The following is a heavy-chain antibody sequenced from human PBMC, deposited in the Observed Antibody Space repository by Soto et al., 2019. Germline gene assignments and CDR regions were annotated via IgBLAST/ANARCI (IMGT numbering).Heavy chain of an antibody. Sequence: GASVKVSCKASGYTFTSYGISWVRQAPGQGLEWMGWISAYNGNTNYAQKLQGRVTMTTDTSTSTAYMELRSLRSDDTAVYYCARDGLSEGAYYYYYGMDVWGQGTTVTVSS. CDR2: ISAYNGNT. D-gene: IGHD1-26*01. CDR1: GYTFTSYG. CDR3: ARDGLSEGAYYYYYGMDV. V-gene: IGHV1-18*01. J-gene: IGHJ6*02.